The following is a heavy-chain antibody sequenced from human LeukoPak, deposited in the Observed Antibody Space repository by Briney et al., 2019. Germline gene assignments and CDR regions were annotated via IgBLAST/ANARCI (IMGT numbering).Heavy chain of an antibody. Sequence: RGSLSLSWAASGFTFSSYAMSWVRQAPGKGLEWISAISGSGGSTYYAASVKGRFTISRDNSKNTLYLPMHSVRAEDTAVYYCAKGPRPYGVVIGYFDYWGQGTLVTVSS. J-gene: IGHJ4*02. V-gene: IGHV3-23*01. CDR3: AKGPRPYGVVIGYFDY. CDR1: GFTFSSYA. D-gene: IGHD3-3*01. CDR2: ISGSGGST.